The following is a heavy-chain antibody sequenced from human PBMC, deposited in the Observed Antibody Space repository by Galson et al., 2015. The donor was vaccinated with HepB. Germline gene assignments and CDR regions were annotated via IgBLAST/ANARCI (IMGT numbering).Heavy chain of an antibody. Sequence: SLRLSCAASGFTFSRFSMNWVRQAPGTGLEWVSSITSNSSYTWYADSVKGRFTISRDNAKNSLFLQVNSLRAEDTAVYYCARDLYDTSGYYYWDYWGQGTLVTVSS. D-gene: IGHD3-22*01. CDR1: GFTFSRFS. CDR3: ARDLYDTSGYYYWDY. V-gene: IGHV3-21*01. CDR2: ITSNSSYT. J-gene: IGHJ4*02.